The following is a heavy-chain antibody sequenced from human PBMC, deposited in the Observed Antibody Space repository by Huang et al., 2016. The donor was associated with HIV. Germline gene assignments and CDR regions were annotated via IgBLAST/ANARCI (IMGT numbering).Heavy chain of an antibody. J-gene: IGHJ6*02. D-gene: IGHD3-10*01. CDR3: ARLIGSPSFYYGLDV. CDR1: GYRFRSNW. Sequence: EVQLVQSGAEVKKPGESLKISCKGSGYRFRSNWIGWVRQMPGKGLEWRGSIYPGDSDTRYSPSFQGQVTISADKSINTAYLQWSSLKASDTAMYYCARLIGSPSFYYGLDVWGQGTTVTVSS. V-gene: IGHV5-51*01. CDR2: IYPGDSDT.